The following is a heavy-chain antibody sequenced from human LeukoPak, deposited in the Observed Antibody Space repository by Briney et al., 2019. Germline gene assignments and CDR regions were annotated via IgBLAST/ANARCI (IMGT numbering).Heavy chain of an antibody. CDR1: GGTFSSYA. V-gene: IGHV1-69*04. CDR3: ASSPSRIQLRLNDYYGMDV. CDR2: IIPILGIA. D-gene: IGHD5-18*01. J-gene: IGHJ6*02. Sequence: ASVKVSCKASGGTFSSYAISWVRQAPGQGLEWMGRIIPILGIANYAQKFQGRVTITADKSTSTAYMELSSLRSEDTAVYYCASSPSRIQLRLNDYYGMDVWGQGTTVTVSS.